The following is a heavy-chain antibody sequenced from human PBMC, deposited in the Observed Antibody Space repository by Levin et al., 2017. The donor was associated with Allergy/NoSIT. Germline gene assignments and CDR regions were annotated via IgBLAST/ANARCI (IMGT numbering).Heavy chain of an antibody. CDR2: IWYDGSQK. CDR1: GFTFSSHG. CDR3: ARMSAVYMDG. V-gene: IGHV3-33*01. D-gene: IGHD5/OR15-5a*01. J-gene: IGHJ6*03. Sequence: GESLKISCAASGFTFSSHGMHWVRQAPGKGLEWVAVIWYDGSQKYYVDSVKGRFTISRDNFKNTLYLQMNTLRAEDTAVYFCARMSAVYMDGWGKGTTVTVSS.